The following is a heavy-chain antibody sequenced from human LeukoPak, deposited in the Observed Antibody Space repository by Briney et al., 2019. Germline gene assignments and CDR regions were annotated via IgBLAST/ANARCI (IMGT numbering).Heavy chain of an antibody. J-gene: IGHJ3*02. CDR1: GGSISSYY. V-gene: IGHV4-59*01. CDR3: ARGGSGWFGAFDI. D-gene: IGHD6-19*01. Sequence: SETLSLTCTVSGGSISSYYWSWIRQPPGKGLEWIGYIYYSGSTNYNPSLKSRVTISVDTSKNQFSLKLSSVTAADTAVYYCARGGSGWFGAFDIWGQGTMVTVSS. CDR2: IYYSGST.